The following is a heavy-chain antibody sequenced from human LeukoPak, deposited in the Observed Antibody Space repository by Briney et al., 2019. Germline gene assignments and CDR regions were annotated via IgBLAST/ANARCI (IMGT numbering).Heavy chain of an antibody. Sequence: SETPSLTCAVYGGSFSGYYWSWIRQPPGKGLEWIGEINHSGSTNYNPSLKSRVTISVDTSKNQFSLKLSSVTAADTAVYYCARGWGYCSSTSCYLAFDIWGQGTMVTVSS. D-gene: IGHD2-2*01. CDR3: ARGWGYCSSTSCYLAFDI. CDR1: GGSFSGYY. V-gene: IGHV4-34*01. J-gene: IGHJ3*02. CDR2: INHSGST.